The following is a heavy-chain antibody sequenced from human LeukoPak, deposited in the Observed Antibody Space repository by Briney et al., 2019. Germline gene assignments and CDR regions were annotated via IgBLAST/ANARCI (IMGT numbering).Heavy chain of an antibody. CDR2: ISSSSSYT. CDR1: GFTFGDYY. V-gene: IGHV3-11*05. J-gene: IGHJ3*02. Sequence: PGGSLRLSCAASGFTFGDYYMSWIRQAPGKGLEWVSYISSSSSYTNYADSVKGRFTISRDNAKNSLYLQMNSLRAEDTAVYYCARVAVAVAGSPRRGRAFDIWGQGTMVTVSS. D-gene: IGHD6-19*01. CDR3: ARVAVAVAGSPRRGRAFDI.